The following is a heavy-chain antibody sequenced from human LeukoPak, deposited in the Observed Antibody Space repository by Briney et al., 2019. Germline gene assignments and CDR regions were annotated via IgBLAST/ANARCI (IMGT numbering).Heavy chain of an antibody. D-gene: IGHD4-23*01. CDR3: ARIMTTVVTDAFDI. V-gene: IGHV4-59*01. CDR1: GGSFSSYY. CDR2: IYYSGST. Sequence: SETLSLTCAVYGGSFSSYYWSWIRQPPGKGLEWIGYIYYSGSTNYNPPLKSRVTISVDTSKNQFSLKLSSVTAADTAVYYCARIMTTVVTDAFDIWGQGTMVTVSS. J-gene: IGHJ3*02.